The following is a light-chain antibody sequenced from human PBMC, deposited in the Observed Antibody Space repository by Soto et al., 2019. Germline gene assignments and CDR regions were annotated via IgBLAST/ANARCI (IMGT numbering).Light chain of an antibody. CDR1: QSGSGN. CDR2: GAS. J-gene: IGKJ1*01. V-gene: IGKV3-15*01. Sequence: EIVMAQSPATLSVSPGERATLSCRASQSGSGNLAWYQQKPGQAPRLLIYGASTRATGIAARFSGSGSGTEFTLPISSLQSEDVAVYYCQQHSNWPPAFGQGTKVEIK. CDR3: QQHSNWPPA.